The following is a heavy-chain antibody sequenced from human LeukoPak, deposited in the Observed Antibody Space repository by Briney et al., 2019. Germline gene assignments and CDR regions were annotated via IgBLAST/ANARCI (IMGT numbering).Heavy chain of an antibody. Sequence: GGSLRLSCAASGFTFSSYAMSWVRQAPGKGLEWVSAISSTGGSTYYADSVKGRFTISRDNSKNTLHLQMNSLRAEDTAVYYCAKRGSCSTSSCYFDYWGQGTLVTVSS. CDR3: AKRGSCSTSSCYFDY. V-gene: IGHV3-23*01. CDR2: ISSTGGST. J-gene: IGHJ4*02. CDR1: GFTFSSYA. D-gene: IGHD2-2*01.